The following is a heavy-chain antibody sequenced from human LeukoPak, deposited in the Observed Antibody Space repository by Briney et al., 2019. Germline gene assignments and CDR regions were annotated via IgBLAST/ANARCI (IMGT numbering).Heavy chain of an antibody. J-gene: IGHJ4*02. V-gene: IGHV3-21*01. CDR3: ASNPKYYYDSSGYYRPGDY. CDR1: GFTFSSYS. Sequence: GGSLRLSCAASGFTFSSYSMNWVRQAPGKGLEWVSSISSSSSYIYHADSVKGRFTISRDNAKNSLYLQMNSLRAEDTAVYYCASNPKYYYDSSGYYRPGDYWGQGTLVTVSS. D-gene: IGHD3-22*01. CDR2: ISSSSSYI.